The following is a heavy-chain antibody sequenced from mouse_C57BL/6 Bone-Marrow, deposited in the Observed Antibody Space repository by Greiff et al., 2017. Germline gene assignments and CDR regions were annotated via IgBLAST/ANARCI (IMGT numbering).Heavy chain of an antibody. J-gene: IGHJ4*01. CDR3: ARYPSYYYGNSYAMDY. CDR2: IYPRSGNT. D-gene: IGHD1-1*01. Sequence: VQLQQSGAELARPGASVKLSCKASGYTFTSYGISWVKQRTGQGLEWIGEIYPRSGNTYYNEKFKGKATLTADKSSSTAYMELRSLTSEDSAVYFCARYPSYYYGNSYAMDYWGQGTSVTVSS. CDR1: GYTFTSYG. V-gene: IGHV1-81*01.